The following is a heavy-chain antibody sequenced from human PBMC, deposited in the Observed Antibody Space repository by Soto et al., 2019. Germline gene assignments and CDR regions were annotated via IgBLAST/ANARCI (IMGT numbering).Heavy chain of an antibody. J-gene: IGHJ6*02. CDR3: AREGGVRGVYYYYGMDV. Sequence: ASEKVSCKASGGTFSSYAISWVRQAPGQGLEWMGGIIPIFGTANYAQKFQGRVTITADKSTSTAYMELSSLRSEDTAVYYCAREGGVRGVYYYYGMDVWGQGTTVTVSS. D-gene: IGHD3-10*01. CDR1: GGTFSSYA. V-gene: IGHV1-69*06. CDR2: IIPIFGTA.